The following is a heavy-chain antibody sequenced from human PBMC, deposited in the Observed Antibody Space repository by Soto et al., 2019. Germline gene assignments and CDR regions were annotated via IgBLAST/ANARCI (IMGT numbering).Heavy chain of an antibody. CDR1: GFTFRSYD. J-gene: IGHJ3*02. CDR3: AKDFYDPGAFDI. CDR2: ISPSGGST. Sequence: EVQLLESGGGLVQPGGSLRLSCGASGFTFRSYDMSWVRQAPGKGLEWVSGISPSGGSTYYAASVKGRFTISRDNSKNTLHLQMSSLRAEDTALYYCAKDFYDPGAFDIWGQGTMVTVSS. D-gene: IGHD3-3*01. V-gene: IGHV3-23*01.